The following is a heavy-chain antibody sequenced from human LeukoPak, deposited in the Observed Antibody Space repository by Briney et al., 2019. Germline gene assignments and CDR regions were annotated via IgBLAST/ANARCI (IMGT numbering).Heavy chain of an antibody. Sequence: SVKVSCKAPGGTFSSYAISWVRQAPGQGLEWMGGIIPIFGTANYAQKFQGRVTITADESTSTAYMELSSLRSEDTAVYYCASCVYSSSSSDYFDYWGQGTLVTVSS. V-gene: IGHV1-69*13. J-gene: IGHJ4*02. CDR3: ASCVYSSSSSDYFDY. CDR2: IIPIFGTA. D-gene: IGHD6-6*01. CDR1: GGTFSSYA.